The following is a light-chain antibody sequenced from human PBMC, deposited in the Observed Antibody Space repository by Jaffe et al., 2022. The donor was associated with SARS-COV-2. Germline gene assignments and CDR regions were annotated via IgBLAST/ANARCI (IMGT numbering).Light chain of an antibody. J-gene: IGKJ3*01. CDR1: QDIDNY. V-gene: IGKV1-12*01. Sequence: DIQMTQSPSFVSASVGDRVTITCRASQDIDNYLAWYQQNPGKAPKLLIYGASSLQNGVPSRFSGSGSGTDFTLTISSLQPEDSATYYCQQANSFSPGFTFGPGTKVDVK. CDR2: GAS. CDR3: QQANSFSPGFT.